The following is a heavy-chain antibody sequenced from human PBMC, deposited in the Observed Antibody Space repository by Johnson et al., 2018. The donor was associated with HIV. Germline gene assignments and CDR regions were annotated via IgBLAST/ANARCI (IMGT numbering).Heavy chain of an antibody. CDR3: ARWIQLWVAFDI. CDR2: IYSGGST. CDR1: GFTVSSNY. V-gene: IGHV3-66*01. J-gene: IGHJ3*02. D-gene: IGHD5-18*01. Sequence: MQLVESGGGFVQPGGSLRLSCAASGFTVSSNYMSWVRQAPGKGLEWVSVIYSGGSTYYADSVKGRFTISRDNSKNTLYLQMNSLRAEDTAVYYCARWIQLWVAFDIWGQGTMVTVSS.